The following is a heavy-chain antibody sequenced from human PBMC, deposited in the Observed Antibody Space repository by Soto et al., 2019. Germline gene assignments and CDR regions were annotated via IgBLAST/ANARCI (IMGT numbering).Heavy chain of an antibody. D-gene: IGHD6-13*01. CDR2: INHSGST. V-gene: IGHV4-34*01. CDR1: GGSFSGYY. Sequence: QVQLQQWGAGLLKPSETLSLTCAVYGGSFSGYYWSWIRQPPGQGLEWIGEINHSGSTNYNPSLQSRVTISVDTSKNQCSLKLSSVTAADTAVYYCARDHSSSWYKTFLYYYGMDVWGQGTTVTVSS. CDR3: ARDHSSSWYKTFLYYYGMDV. J-gene: IGHJ6*02.